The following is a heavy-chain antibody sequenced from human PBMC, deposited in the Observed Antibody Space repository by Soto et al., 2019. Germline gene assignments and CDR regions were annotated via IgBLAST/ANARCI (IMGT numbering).Heavy chain of an antibody. CDR1: GGSFSGYY. J-gene: IGHJ6*02. V-gene: IGHV4-34*01. D-gene: IGHD4-4*01. Sequence: ETPSLTLAVYGGSFSGYYWSWIRQPPGKGLEWIGEMNHSGSTNYNPSLKNRITISLNTSKYKYSLKLSSANAANTAVYYCARGVSSNYRDHSCVMDVWGQGTTPTVYS. CDR3: ARGVSSNYRDHSCVMDV. CDR2: MNHSGST.